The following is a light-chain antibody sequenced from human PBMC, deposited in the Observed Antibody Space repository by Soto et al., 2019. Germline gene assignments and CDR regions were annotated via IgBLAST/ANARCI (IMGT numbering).Light chain of an antibody. V-gene: IGLV2-14*03. J-gene: IGLJ1*01. CDR1: SSDVGAYDF. CDR2: EVS. CDR3: SSYTTSSTRV. Sequence: QSVLAQPASVSGSPGQSITIPCTGTSSDVGAYDFVSWYQQHPDKAPKLMIYEVSNRPSGVSYRFSGSKSVNTATLTISGLQAEDEADYYCSSYTTSSTRVFGTGTKVTVL.